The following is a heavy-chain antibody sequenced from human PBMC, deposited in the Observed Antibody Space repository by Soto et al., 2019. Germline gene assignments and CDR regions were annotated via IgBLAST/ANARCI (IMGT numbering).Heavy chain of an antibody. CDR3: ATDPVARRYDFWSGYYA. V-gene: IGHV1-69-2*01. CDR2: VDPEDGET. J-gene: IGHJ5*02. D-gene: IGHD3-3*01. CDR1: GYTFTDYY. Sequence: EVQLVQSGAEVKKPGATVKISCKVSGYTFTDYYMHWVQQAPGKGLEWMGLVDPEDGETIYAEKFQGRVTITADTSTDTAYMELSSLRSEDTAVYYCATDPVARRYDFWSGYYAWGQGTLVTVSS.